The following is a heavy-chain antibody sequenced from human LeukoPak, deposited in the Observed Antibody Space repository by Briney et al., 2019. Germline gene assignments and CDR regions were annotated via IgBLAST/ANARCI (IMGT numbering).Heavy chain of an antibody. J-gene: IGHJ4*02. CDR3: VFGAAVNGREDY. V-gene: IGHV1-69*04. D-gene: IGHD6-13*01. CDR1: GGTFSSYA. Sequence: SVKVSCKASGGTFSSYAISWVRQAPGQGLEWMGRIIPILGIANYAQKFQGRVTITADKSTSTAYMELSSLRSEDTAVYYCVFGAAVNGREDYWGQGTLVTVSS. CDR2: IIPILGIA.